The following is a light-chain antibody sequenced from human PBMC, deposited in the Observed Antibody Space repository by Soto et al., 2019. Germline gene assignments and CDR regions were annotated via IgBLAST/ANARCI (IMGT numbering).Light chain of an antibody. J-gene: IGLJ1*01. CDR1: SSNIGAGYD. CDR3: QSYDSTLSARYV. CDR2: GNT. V-gene: IGLV1-40*01. Sequence: QSALTQPPSVSGAPGQRVTISCTGSSSNIGAGYDVHWYQQRTGTAPKLLIFGNTNRPSGVPDRFSGSKSGTSASLAITGLQAEDEGDYYCQSYDSTLSARYVFGTGTKVTVL.